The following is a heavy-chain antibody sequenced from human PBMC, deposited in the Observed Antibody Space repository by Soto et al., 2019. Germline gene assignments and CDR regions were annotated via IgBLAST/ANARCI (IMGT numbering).Heavy chain of an antibody. CDR1: GYTFNSYD. V-gene: IGHV1-18*01. Sequence: QAQLIQPGAEVRKPGASVKVSCKVSGYTFNSYDFAWVRQAPGQGLEWMGWIGAYTGNTQYAENLQGSLSRTIDAATSTAYMELRSLTSDDTAIYYCARNNSYGLDLWGQGTTVTVSS. CDR2: IGAYTGNT. D-gene: IGHD1-20*01. CDR3: ARNNSYGLDL. J-gene: IGHJ6*02.